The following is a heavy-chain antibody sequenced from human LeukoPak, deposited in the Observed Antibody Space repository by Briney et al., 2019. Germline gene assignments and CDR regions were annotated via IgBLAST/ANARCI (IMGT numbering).Heavy chain of an antibody. CDR2: ISSSGNTI. J-gene: IGHJ3*02. CDR3: ARDRANYVGAFDI. V-gene: IGHV3-48*03. D-gene: IGHD1-7*01. CDR1: GFTFSSYE. Sequence: GGSLRLSCAASGFTFSSYEMNWVRQAPGKGLEWVSYISSSGNTIYYADSVKGRFTNSRDNANNSLYLQMNSLRAEDTAVYYCARDRANYVGAFDIWGQGTMVTVSS.